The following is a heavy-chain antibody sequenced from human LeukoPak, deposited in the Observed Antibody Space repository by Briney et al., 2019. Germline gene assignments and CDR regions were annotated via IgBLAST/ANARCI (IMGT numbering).Heavy chain of an antibody. CDR3: ARISYDTSTYYDH. CDR1: GFTFNSYA. D-gene: IGHD3-22*01. CDR2: IDSDGRST. Sequence: GGSLRLSCSASGFTFNSYAMHWVRQAPGKGMVWVSRIDSDGRSTTYADSVKGRFTVSRDNAENTLYLQMNSLRAEDTAVYYCARISYDTSTYYDHWGQGTLVTVSS. V-gene: IGHV3-74*01. J-gene: IGHJ4*02.